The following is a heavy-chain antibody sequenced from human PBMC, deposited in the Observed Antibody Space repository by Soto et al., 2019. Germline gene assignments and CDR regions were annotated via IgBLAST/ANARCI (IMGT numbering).Heavy chain of an antibody. J-gene: IGHJ6*02. V-gene: IGHV3-21*01. Sequence: GGSLRLSCAASGFIFTSYSMNWVRQAPGKGLEWVSSISSSSYIYYADSVNGRFTISRDNAKNSLYLQMSSLRAEDTAVYYCARDSGSSSDYYGMDVWGQGTTVTVSS. D-gene: IGHD6-13*01. CDR3: ARDSGSSSDYYGMDV. CDR2: ISSSSYI. CDR1: GFIFTSYS.